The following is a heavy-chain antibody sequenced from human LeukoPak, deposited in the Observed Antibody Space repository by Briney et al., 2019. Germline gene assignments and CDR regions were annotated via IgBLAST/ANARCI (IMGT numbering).Heavy chain of an antibody. J-gene: IGHJ5*02. D-gene: IGHD6-13*01. CDR3: AQEARIAAAGRGWFDP. CDR2: IYWNDDK. Sequence: SGPTLVNPTQTLTLTCTFSGFSLSTSGVGVGWICQPPGKALEWLALIYWNDDKRYSPSLKSRLTITKDTSKNQVVLTMTNMDPVDTATYYCAQEARIAAAGRGWFDPWGQGTLVTVSS. V-gene: IGHV2-5*01. CDR1: GFSLSTSGVG.